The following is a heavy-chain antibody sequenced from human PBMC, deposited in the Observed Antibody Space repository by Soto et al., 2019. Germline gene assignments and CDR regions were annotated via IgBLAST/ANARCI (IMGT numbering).Heavy chain of an antibody. CDR3: AKILYQLLGDYVFDL. CDR1: GFTFTNYA. CDR2: INYNSDAM. V-gene: IGHV3-9*01. J-gene: IGHJ3*01. Sequence: YLRLSCAASGFTFTNYAMSWVRQAPGKGLEWVAGINYNSDAMGYADSVKGRFTISRDNAKNSLYLQMNSLKHEYTACYYCAKILYQLLGDYVFDLWGGGILVSVSS. D-gene: IGHD2-2*01.